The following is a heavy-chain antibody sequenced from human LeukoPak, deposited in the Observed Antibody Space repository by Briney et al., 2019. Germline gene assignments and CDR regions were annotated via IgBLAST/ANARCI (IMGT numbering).Heavy chain of an antibody. J-gene: IGHJ3*02. V-gene: IGHV4-30-4*01. CDR1: GGSISSGDYY. D-gene: IGHD3-10*01. CDR2: IYYSGST. CDR3: ARVRGLYYGDAFDI. Sequence: SEALSLTCTVSGGSISSGDYYWSWIRQPPGKGLEWIGYIYYSGSTYYNPSLKSRVTISVDTSKNQFSLKLSSVTAADTAVYYCARVRGLYYGDAFDIWGQGTMVTVSS.